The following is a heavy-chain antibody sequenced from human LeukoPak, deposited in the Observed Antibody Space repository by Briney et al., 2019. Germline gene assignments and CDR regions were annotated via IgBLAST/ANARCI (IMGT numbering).Heavy chain of an antibody. D-gene: IGHD4-17*01. CDR3: ARGYYGDPSQVYYFDY. V-gene: IGHV3-21*01. CDR2: ISSSGSYI. J-gene: IGHJ4*02. Sequence: GGSLRLSCAASGFIVSDYNMNWVRQAPGKGLEWVSSISSSGSYIYYADSVKGRFTISRDNAKNSLYLQMNSLRAEDTAVYYCARGYYGDPSQVYYFDYWGQGTLVTVSS. CDR1: GFIVSDYN.